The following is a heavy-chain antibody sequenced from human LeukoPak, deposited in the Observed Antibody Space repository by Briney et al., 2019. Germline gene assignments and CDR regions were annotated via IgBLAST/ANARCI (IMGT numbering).Heavy chain of an antibody. D-gene: IGHD3-10*01. J-gene: IGHJ4*02. CDR1: GGSISSISSNN. Sequence: SETLSLTCAVSGGSISSISSNNWAWIRQPPGKGLELIAAIHYSGSTYYNPSFMSRVTISVDTSKNQFSLKLNSVTATDTAVYYCARHYGPWGQGTLVTVSP. CDR3: ARHYGP. V-gene: IGHV4-39*01. CDR2: IHYSGST.